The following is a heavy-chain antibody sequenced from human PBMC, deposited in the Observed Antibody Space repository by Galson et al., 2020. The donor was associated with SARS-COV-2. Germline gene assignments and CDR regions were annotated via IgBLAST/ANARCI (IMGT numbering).Heavy chain of an antibody. J-gene: IGHJ4*02. V-gene: IGHV4-30-2*01. CDR2: IYHSGST. CDR1: GGSISSGGYS. CDR3: ARVVTYYFDY. Sequence: SLSLTCAVSGGSISSGGYSWSWIRQPPGKGLEWIGYIYHSGSTYYNPSLKSRVTISVDRSKNQFSLKLSSVTAADTAVYYCARVVTYYFDYWGQGTLVTVSS. D-gene: IGHD6-6*01.